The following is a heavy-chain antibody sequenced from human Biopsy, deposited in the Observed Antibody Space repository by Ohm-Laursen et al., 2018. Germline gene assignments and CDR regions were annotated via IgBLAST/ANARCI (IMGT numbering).Heavy chain of an antibody. Sequence: SDTLSLTWTVSGGSISSDYWSWIRQTPGKGLEWIGYIYYSGSTNYNPSLKSRVTISVDTSKNQFSLRLNSVTAADTAVYYCARATNSTGWPYYYFYGVDVWGQGTTVTVSS. CDR2: IYYSGST. V-gene: IGHV4-59*07. J-gene: IGHJ6*02. CDR1: GGSISSDY. CDR3: ARATNSTGWPYYYFYGVDV. D-gene: IGHD2/OR15-2a*01.